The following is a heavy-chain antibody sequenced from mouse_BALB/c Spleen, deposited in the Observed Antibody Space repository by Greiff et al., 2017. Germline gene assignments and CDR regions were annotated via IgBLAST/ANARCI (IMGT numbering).Heavy chain of an antibody. J-gene: IGHJ2*01. Sequence: EVKVVESGGGLVQPGGSRKLSCAASGFTFSSFGMHWVRQAPEKGLEWVAYISSGSSTIYYADTVKGRFTISRDNPKNTLFLQMTSLRSEDTAMYYCARSAGNYPYYFDYWGQGTTLTVSS. V-gene: IGHV5-17*02. CDR2: ISSGSSTI. CDR1: GFTFSSFG. CDR3: ARSAGNYPYYFDY. D-gene: IGHD2-1*01.